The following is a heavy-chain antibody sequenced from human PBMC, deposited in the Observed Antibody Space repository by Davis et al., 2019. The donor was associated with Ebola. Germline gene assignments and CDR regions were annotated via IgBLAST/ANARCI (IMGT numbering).Heavy chain of an antibody. CDR2: INHSGST. CDR1: GGSFSGYY. J-gene: IGHJ6*02. Sequence: SQTLSLTCAVYGGSFSGYYWSWIRQPPGKGLEWIGEINHSGSTNYNPSLKSRVTISVDTSKNQFSLKLSSVTAADTAVYYCARGELDCSGGSCLFYYYGMDVWGQGTTVTVSS. CDR3: ARGELDCSGGSCLFYYYGMDV. V-gene: IGHV4-34*01. D-gene: IGHD2-15*01.